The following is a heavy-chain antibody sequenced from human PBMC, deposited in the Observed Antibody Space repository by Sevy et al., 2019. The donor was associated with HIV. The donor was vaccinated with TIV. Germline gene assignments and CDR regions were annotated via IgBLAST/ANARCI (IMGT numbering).Heavy chain of an antibody. CDR2: IKSKAYGGTT. D-gene: IGHD1-26*01. J-gene: IGHJ4*02. CDR1: GFTFGDYA. CDR3: TRWSGSQSIFDY. Sequence: QPGGSLRLSCTASGFTFGDYAMSWVRQAPGKGLEWVAFIKSKAYGGTTGYAASVKGRFTISRDDSKSIAHLQMDNLKTEDTAVYYYTRWSGSQSIFDYWGQGTLVTVSS. V-gene: IGHV3-49*04.